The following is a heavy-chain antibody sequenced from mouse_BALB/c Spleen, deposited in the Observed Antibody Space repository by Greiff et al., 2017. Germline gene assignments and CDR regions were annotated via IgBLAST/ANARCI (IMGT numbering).Heavy chain of an antibody. J-gene: IGHJ2*01. CDR3: ARVGKVRRFDY. CDR1: GFTFSSYA. Sequence: EVQLVESGGGLVKPGGSLKLSCAASGFTFSSYAMSWVRQSPEKRLEWVAEISSGGSYTYYPDTVTGRFTISRDNAKNTLYLEMSSLRSEDTAMYYCARVGKVRRFDYWGQGTTLTVSS. D-gene: IGHD2-14*01. V-gene: IGHV5-9-4*01. CDR2: ISSGGSYT.